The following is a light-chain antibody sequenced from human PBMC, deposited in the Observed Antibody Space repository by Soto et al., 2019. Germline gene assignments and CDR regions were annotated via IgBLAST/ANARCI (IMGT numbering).Light chain of an antibody. CDR1: QSLLHSNGYKY. V-gene: IGKV2-28*01. CDR3: MQSLQTPIT. CDR2: LGS. Sequence: DIVMTQSPLSLPVTPGEPASISCRSSQSLLHSNGYKYLDWYLQKPGQSPQLLIYLGSNRASGVPDRFSGSGSGTDFTLKISRVQAEDFGVYYCMQSLQTPITFGQGTRLEIK. J-gene: IGKJ5*01.